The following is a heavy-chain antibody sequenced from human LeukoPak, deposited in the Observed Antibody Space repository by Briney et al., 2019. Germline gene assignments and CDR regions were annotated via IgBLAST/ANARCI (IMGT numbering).Heavy chain of an antibody. J-gene: IGHJ4*02. Sequence: PSETLSLTCTVSGGSISTYYWTWIRPPPGKGLEWIGYIYYTGSTNYNPSLKSRVTISVDTSKNQFSLKLSSVTAADTAVYYCARTGSWYYYFDYWGQGALVTVSS. V-gene: IGHV4-59*01. CDR1: GGSISTYY. D-gene: IGHD6-13*01. CDR2: IYYTGST. CDR3: ARTGSWYYYFDY.